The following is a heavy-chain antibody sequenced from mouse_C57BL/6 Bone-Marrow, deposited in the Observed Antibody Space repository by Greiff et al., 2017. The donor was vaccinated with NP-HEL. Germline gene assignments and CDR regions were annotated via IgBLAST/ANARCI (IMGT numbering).Heavy chain of an antibody. Sequence: VKLQQSGAELVRPGASVKLSCKASGYTFTDYYINWVKQRPGQGLEWIARIYPGSGNTYYNEKFKGKATLTAEKSSSTAYMQLSSLTSEDSAVYFCARWGGNYFIFDYWGQGTTLTVSS. CDR1: GYTFTDYY. CDR2: IYPGSGNT. CDR3: ARWGGNYFIFDY. D-gene: IGHD2-1*01. J-gene: IGHJ2*01. V-gene: IGHV1-76*01.